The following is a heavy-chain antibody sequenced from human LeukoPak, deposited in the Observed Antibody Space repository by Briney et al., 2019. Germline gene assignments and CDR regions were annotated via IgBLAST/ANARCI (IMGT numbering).Heavy chain of an antibody. Sequence: SGPTLLKPKETLTLTCTVSGFSLNTRGVAVGWIRQPPGKALEWLSTISRDGDNRYTTALKTSLTGTNETSKNQAVPTLSNMGHDDTATYXCAXSRGEKXXWXSYRPSVGTHYWYYMDVWGGGTTVIVTS. CDR1: GFSLNTRGVA. J-gene: IGHJ6*03. V-gene: IGHV2-5*02. D-gene: IGHD3-16*01. CDR3: AXSRGEKXXWXSYRPSVGTHYWYYMDV. CDR2: ISRDGDN.